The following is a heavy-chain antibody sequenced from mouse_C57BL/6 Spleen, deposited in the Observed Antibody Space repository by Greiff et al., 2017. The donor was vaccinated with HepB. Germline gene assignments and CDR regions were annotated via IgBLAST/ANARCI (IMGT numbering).Heavy chain of an antibody. V-gene: IGHV1-74*01. CDR3: AINSYYGSWYFDV. CDR2: IHPSDSDT. J-gene: IGHJ1*03. CDR1: GYTFTSYW. Sequence: QVQLKQPGAELVKPGASVKVSCKASGYTFTSYWMHWVKQRPGQGLEWIGRIHPSDSDTNYNQKFKGKATLTVDKSSSTAYMQLSSLTSEDSAVYYCAINSYYGSWYFDVWGTGTTVTVSS. D-gene: IGHD1-1*01.